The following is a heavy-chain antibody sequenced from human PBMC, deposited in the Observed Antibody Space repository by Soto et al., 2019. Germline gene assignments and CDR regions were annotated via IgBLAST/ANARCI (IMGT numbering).Heavy chain of an antibody. D-gene: IGHD3-22*01. CDR2: ISSNSGSI. Sequence: PGGSLRLSCAASGFTFHDYAMHWVRQAPGKGLEWVSAISSNSGSIGYADSVRGRFTISRDNGKNSLYLQMSSLRAEDTAVYYCAKVMVKNWFDPWGQGTLVTVSS. V-gene: IGHV3-9*01. CDR3: AKVMVKNWFDP. CDR1: GFTFHDYA. J-gene: IGHJ5*02.